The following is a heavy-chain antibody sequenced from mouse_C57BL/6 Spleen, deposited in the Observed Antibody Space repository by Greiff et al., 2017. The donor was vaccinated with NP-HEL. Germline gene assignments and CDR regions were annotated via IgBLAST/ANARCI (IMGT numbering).Heavy chain of an antibody. CDR3: ASGLRRFAY. D-gene: IGHD2-2*01. V-gene: IGHV1-18*01. CDR2: INPNNGGT. J-gene: IGHJ3*01. CDR1: GYTFTDYN. Sequence: VQLQQSGPELVKPGASVKIPCKASGYTFTDYNMDWVKQSHGKSLEWIGDINPNNGGTIYNQKFKGKATLTVDKSSSTAYMERRSLTSEDTAVYYCASGLRRFAYWGQGTLVTVSA.